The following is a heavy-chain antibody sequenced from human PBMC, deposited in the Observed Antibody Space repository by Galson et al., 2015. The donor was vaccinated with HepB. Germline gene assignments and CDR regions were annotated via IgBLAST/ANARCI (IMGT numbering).Heavy chain of an antibody. J-gene: IGHJ4*02. CDR1: GFTFSSYS. CDR2: ISSSSSYI. D-gene: IGHD1-26*01. CDR3: AREALGGHSGGYFDY. V-gene: IGHV3-21*01. Sequence: SLRLSCAASGFTFSSYSMNWVRQAPGKGLEWVSSISSSSSYIYYADSVKGRFTISRDNAKNSLYLQMNSLRAEDTAVYYCAREALGGHSGGYFDYWGQRTLLPVAS.